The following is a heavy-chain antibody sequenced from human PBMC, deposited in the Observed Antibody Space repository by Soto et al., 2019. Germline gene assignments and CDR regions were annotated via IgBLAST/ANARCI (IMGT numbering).Heavy chain of an antibody. V-gene: IGHV3-21*02. D-gene: IGHD5-12*01. J-gene: IGHJ6*02. Sequence: EVQLVESGGDLVKPGGSLRLSCVASGFSFSDYSLSWVRQAPGKGLEWVSSISSLDDATYYADSVKGRFTISRDNAENSLFLQRTSLRAEDTALYYCAREREGRWLVPVVHLDVWGHGPTVSVSS. CDR2: ISSLDDAT. CDR1: GFSFSDYS. CDR3: AREREGRWLVPVVHLDV.